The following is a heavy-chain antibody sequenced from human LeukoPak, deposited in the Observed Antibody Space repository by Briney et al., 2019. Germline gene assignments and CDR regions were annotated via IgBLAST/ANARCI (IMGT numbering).Heavy chain of an antibody. J-gene: IGHJ3*02. V-gene: IGHV3-21*01. CDR3: AREATYFYDSSGSTHLLGDAFDI. CDR1: GFTFSSYS. CDR2: ISCSSSYI. D-gene: IGHD3-22*01. Sequence: GGSLRLSCAASGFTFSSYSMNWVRQAPGQGLELVSSISCSSSYIYYADSVRGRFTISRDNAKNTLYLQMNSLRAEDTAVYYCAREATYFYDSSGSTHLLGDAFDIWGQGTMVTVSS.